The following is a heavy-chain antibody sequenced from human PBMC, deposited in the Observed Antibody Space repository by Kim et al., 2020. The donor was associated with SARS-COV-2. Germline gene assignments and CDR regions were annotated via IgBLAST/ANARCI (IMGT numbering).Heavy chain of an antibody. D-gene: IGHD4-17*01. CDR1: GGSFSGYY. J-gene: IGHJ4*02. V-gene: IGHV4-34*01. CDR3: ARAHWNTVTKGGYYFDY. Sequence: SETLSLTCAVYGGSFSGYYWSWIRQPPGKGLEWIGEINHSGSTNYNPSLKSRVTISVDTSKNQFSLKLSSVTAADTAVYYCARAHWNTVTKGGYYFDYWCQGTLVTVSS. CDR2: INHSGST.